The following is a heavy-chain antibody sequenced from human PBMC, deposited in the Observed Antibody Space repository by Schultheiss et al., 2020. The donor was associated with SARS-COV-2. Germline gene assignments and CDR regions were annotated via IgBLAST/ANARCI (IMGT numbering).Heavy chain of an antibody. V-gene: IGHV4-59*10. Sequence: SETLSLTCAVYGGSFSGYYWSWIRQPAGKGLEWIGRIYTSGSTNYNPSLKSRVTISVDTSKNQFSLKLSSVTAADTAVYYCARSRGYYYGMDVWGQGTTVTVSS. CDR3: ARSRGYYYGMDV. D-gene: IGHD3-10*01. J-gene: IGHJ6*02. CDR1: GGSFSGYY. CDR2: IYTSGST.